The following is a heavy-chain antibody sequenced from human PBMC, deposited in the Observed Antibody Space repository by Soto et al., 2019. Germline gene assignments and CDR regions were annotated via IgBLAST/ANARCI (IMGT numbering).Heavy chain of an antibody. CDR1: GGSISSYY. CDR2: IYYSGST. D-gene: IGHD4-17*01. Sequence: TSETLSLTCTVSGGSISSYYWSWIRQPPGKGLEWIGYIYYSGSTNYNPSLKSRVTISVDTSKNQFSLKLSSVTAADTAVYYCARDRRYGELDPWGQGTLVTVSS. J-gene: IGHJ5*02. CDR3: ARDRRYGELDP. V-gene: IGHV4-59*01.